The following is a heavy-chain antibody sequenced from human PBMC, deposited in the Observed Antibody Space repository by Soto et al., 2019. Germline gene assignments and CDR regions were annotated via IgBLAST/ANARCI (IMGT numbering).Heavy chain of an antibody. CDR3: ASKTFHFFGGPQKRSTVF. D-gene: IGHD2-8*02. J-gene: IGHJ4*02. V-gene: IGHV3-23*01. Sequence: GGSLRLSCAAPGFTLSRDAMSCARQAPEKELEWVSAISGSGGSTYYADSVKGRFTISRDNSKNTLYLQMNSLRAEDTAVYYCASKTFHFFGGPQKRSTVFWGQRTLLTVS. CDR1: GFTLSRDA. CDR2: ISGSGGST.